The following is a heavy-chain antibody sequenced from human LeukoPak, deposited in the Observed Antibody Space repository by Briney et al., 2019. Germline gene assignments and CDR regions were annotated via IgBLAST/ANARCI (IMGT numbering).Heavy chain of an antibody. J-gene: IGHJ4*02. CDR2: ISYDGRNE. D-gene: IGHD1-14*01. CDR3: AKGKPIDY. CDR1: GFTFSDYG. Sequence: GGSLRLSCVASGFTFSDYGMLWVRQPLGKGLEWVAVISYDGRNEHYADSVKGRFTISRDNSKNTVFLQMNTLRTEDTAVYFCAKGKPIDYWGQGTLVTVSS. V-gene: IGHV3-30*18.